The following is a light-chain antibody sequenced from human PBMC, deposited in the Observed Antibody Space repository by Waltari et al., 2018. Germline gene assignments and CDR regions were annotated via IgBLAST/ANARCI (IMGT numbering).Light chain of an antibody. CDR3: SSYTSSSTYV. Sequence: QSALTQPASVSGSPGQSITISCTGTSSDVGGYNYVSWYQQHPGRAPKPMIYEVSNRPAGVSNRVSGSKSGNTASLTIAGLQVEDEADYYCSSYTSSSTYVFGTGTMVTVL. CDR1: SSDVGGYNY. CDR2: EVS. J-gene: IGLJ1*01. V-gene: IGLV2-14*01.